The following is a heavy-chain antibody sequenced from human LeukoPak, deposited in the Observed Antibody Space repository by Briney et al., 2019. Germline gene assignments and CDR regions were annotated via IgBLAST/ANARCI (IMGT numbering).Heavy chain of an antibody. J-gene: IGHJ4*02. CDR1: GGSISSYY. CDR3: ASPDSGGYYYVAY. V-gene: IGHV4-59*01. Sequence: SETLSLTCTVSGGSISSYYWSWIRQPPGKGLEWIGYIYYSGSTNYNPSLKSRVTISVDTSKNQFSLKLSSVTAADTAVYYCASPDSGGYYYVAYWGQGTRVTVSS. D-gene: IGHD3-22*01. CDR2: IYYSGST.